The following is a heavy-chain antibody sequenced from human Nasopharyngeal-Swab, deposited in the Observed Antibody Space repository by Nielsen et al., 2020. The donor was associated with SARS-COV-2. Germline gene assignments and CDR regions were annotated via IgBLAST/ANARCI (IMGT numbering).Heavy chain of an antibody. Sequence: KWLEWNGEINHSGSTNYNPSLKSRVTISVDTSKNQFSLKLSSVTAADTAVYYCARLDARTIIWGGMDVWGQGTTVTVSS. CDR3: ARLDARTIIWGGMDV. CDR2: INHSGST. V-gene: IGHV4-34*01. D-gene: IGHD3-16*01. J-gene: IGHJ6*02.